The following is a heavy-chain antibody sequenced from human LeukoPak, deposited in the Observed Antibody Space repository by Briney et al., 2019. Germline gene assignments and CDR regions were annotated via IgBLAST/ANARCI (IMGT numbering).Heavy chain of an antibody. CDR2: INPSGGST. CDR3: ARDGRGYNWDYYYYYMDV. J-gene: IGHJ6*03. D-gene: IGHD1-20*01. Sequence: GASVKVSCKASGYTFTSYYMHWVRQAPGQGLEWMGIINPSGGSTSYAQKFQGRVTMTRDMSTSTVYMELSSLRSEDTAVYYCARDGRGYNWDYYYYYMDVWGKGTTVTVSS. V-gene: IGHV1-46*01. CDR1: GYTFTSYY.